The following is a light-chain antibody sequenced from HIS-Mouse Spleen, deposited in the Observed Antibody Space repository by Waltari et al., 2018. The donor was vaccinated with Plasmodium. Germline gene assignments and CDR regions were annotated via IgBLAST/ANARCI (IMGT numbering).Light chain of an antibody. CDR2: YKSDSDT. V-gene: IGLV5-45*02. J-gene: IGLJ2*01. CDR3: MIWHSSAVV. Sequence: QAVLTQPSSLSASPGASASPTCTLRSGINVGTYRLYLYQQKPGSPPQYHLRYKSDSDTQQGSGVPSRFSGSKDASANAGILLISGLQSEDEADYYCMIWHSSAVVFGGGTKLTVL. CDR1: SGINVGTYR.